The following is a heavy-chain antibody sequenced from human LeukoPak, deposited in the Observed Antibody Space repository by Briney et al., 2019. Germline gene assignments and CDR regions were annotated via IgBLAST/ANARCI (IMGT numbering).Heavy chain of an antibody. Sequence: SVKVSCKASGGTFSSYAISWVRQAPGQGLEWMGGIIPIFGTANYAQKFQGRVTITADESTSTAYMELSSLRSEDTAVYYCARSPSGSYPFDYWGQGTLVTVSS. CDR1: GGTFSSYA. V-gene: IGHV1-69*13. J-gene: IGHJ4*02. CDR2: IIPIFGTA. CDR3: ARSPSGSYPFDY. D-gene: IGHD1-26*01.